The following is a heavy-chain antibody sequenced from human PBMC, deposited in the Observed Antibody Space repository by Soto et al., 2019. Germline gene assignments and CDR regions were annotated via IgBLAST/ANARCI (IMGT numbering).Heavy chain of an antibody. J-gene: IGHJ5*02. CDR3: AREVPYYDFWSGYAPQLNWFDP. CDR1: GGSISSGDYY. D-gene: IGHD3-3*01. Sequence: PSETLSLTCTVSGGSISSGDYYWSWIRQPPGKGLEWIGYIYYSGSTYYNPSLKSRVTISVDTSKNQFSLKLSSVTAADTAVYYCAREVPYYDFWSGYAPQLNWFDPWGQGTLVTASS. V-gene: IGHV4-30-4*01. CDR2: IYYSGST.